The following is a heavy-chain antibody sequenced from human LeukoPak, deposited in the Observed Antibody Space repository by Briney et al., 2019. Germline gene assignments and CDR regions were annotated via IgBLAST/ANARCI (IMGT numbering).Heavy chain of an antibody. J-gene: IGHJ4*02. CDR1: GFTFSSYA. CDR3: PKSAVALSDN. CDR2: ISGSGGST. V-gene: IGHV3-23*01. D-gene: IGHD2/OR15-2a*01. Sequence: GGSLRLSCAASGFTFSSYAMSWVRQAPGKGLEWVSSISGSGGSTYYADSVKGRFTLSRDNSKNTLYRQMNSLRAEETAVYYCPKSAVALSDNWGQGTLVTVSS.